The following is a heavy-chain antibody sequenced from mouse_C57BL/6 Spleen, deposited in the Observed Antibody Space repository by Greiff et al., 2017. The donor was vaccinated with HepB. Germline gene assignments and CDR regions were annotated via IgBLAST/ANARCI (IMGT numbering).Heavy chain of an antibody. J-gene: IGHJ4*01. CDR2: IYPRSGNT. Sequence: VQLVESGAELARPGASVKLSCKASGYTFTSYGISWVKQRTGQGLEWIGEIYPRSGNTYYNEKFKGKATLTADKSSSTAYMELRSLTSEDSAVYFCASGIITTVDYYAMDYWGQGTSVTVSS. D-gene: IGHD1-1*01. CDR3: ASGIITTVDYYAMDY. CDR1: GYTFTSYG. V-gene: IGHV1-81*01.